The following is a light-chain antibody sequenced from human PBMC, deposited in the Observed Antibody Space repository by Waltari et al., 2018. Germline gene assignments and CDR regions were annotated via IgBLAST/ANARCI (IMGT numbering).Light chain of an antibody. CDR2: YES. Sequence: SFVLTQPPSVSVAPGKPARITCGGNNIGSTYVHWYQQKPGQAPVVVIYYESARPSGIPERFSGSKSGNTATLTISRVEAGDEANYYCQVWDSNSDVVFGGGTKLTVL. CDR1: NIGSTY. V-gene: IGLV3-21*04. CDR3: QVWDSNSDVV. J-gene: IGLJ2*01.